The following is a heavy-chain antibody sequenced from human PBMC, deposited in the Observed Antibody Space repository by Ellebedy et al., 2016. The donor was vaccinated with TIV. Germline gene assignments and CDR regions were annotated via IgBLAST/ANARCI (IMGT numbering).Heavy chain of an antibody. CDR2: MKEDGSER. CDR3: ARNFLGFVSLDQ. V-gene: IGHV3-7*01. Sequence: GESLKISCGVSGFTFSAHWMTWVRQAPGKGLEWVANMKEDGSERNYVDSVKGRFTISRDNSKNSLYLQMNSLRAEDTAMYYCARNFLGFVSLDQWGQGTLVTVSS. D-gene: IGHD5-12*01. J-gene: IGHJ4*02. CDR1: GFTFSAHW.